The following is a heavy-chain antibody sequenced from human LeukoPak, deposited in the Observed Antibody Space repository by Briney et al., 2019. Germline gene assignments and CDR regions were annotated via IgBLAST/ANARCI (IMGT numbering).Heavy chain of an antibody. CDR3: ARDGYSFGHDFDY. CDR1: GFTFSSFT. V-gene: IGHV3-30-3*01. Sequence: PGGSLRLSCAASGFTFSSFTLHWVRQGPGKGLEWVAVTSYDGSNKYYADSVKGRFTISRDNAKNTLYLQMNSLRAEDTAVYYCARDGYSFGHDFDYWGQGTLVTVSS. D-gene: IGHD5-18*01. CDR2: TSYDGSNK. J-gene: IGHJ4*02.